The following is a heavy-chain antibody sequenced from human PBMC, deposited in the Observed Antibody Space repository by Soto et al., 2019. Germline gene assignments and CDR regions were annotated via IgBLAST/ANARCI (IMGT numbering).Heavy chain of an antibody. CDR3: AKVYFRDSDGVDI. V-gene: IGHV3-23*01. CDR1: GFTFSNFA. Sequence: VNLLESGGGLVQPGGSLRLSCAASGFTFSNFAMSWVRQAPGSGLEWVSEITASGRTPSYADSVKGRFTISKDEAKNTLYLQMNSLTADDTALYYCAKVYFRDSDGVDIWGHATVVTVSS. J-gene: IGHJ3*02. CDR2: ITASGRTP. D-gene: IGHD3-10*01.